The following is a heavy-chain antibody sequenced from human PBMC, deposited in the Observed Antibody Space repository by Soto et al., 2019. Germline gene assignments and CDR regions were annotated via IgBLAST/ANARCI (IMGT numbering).Heavy chain of an antibody. J-gene: IGHJ6*02. CDR2: ISAYNGNT. CDR1: CYTFTSYG. V-gene: IGHV1-18*04. Sequence: ASVKVSCNDSCYTFTSYGISWVRQAPGQWLEWMGWISAYNGNTNYAQKLQGRVTMTTDTSTSTAYMELRSLRSDDTAVYYCARVRASTGYYYYYYGMDVWGQGTTVTVSS. CDR3: ARVRASTGYYYYYYGMDV. D-gene: IGHD4-4*01.